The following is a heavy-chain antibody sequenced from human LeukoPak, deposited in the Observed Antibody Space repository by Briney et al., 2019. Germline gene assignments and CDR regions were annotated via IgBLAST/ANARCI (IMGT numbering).Heavy chain of an antibody. CDR1: GFSFSTYE. Sequence: GGSLRPSCAASGFSFSTYEMNWVRQAPGKGLECISYITSSGGTKDYAKSVKGRFIISRDNAKNSLFLQMNSLTTEDTAVYYCARARGSDYYYYYMDVWGKGTTVTVSS. J-gene: IGHJ6*03. CDR3: ARARGSDYYYYYMDV. CDR2: ITSSGGTK. V-gene: IGHV3-48*03.